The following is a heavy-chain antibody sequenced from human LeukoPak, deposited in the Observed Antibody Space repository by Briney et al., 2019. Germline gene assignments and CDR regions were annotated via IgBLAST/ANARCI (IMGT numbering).Heavy chain of an antibody. Sequence: SETLSLTCTVSGGSISTYYWGWIRQPPGKGLEWIGTNYYSGSTYYNPSLKSRVTVSVDTSRNQFSLKLSSVTAADTAFYYCASGWLHLGENYFDYWGQGTPVTVSS. D-gene: IGHD5-12*01. CDR3: ASGWLHLGENYFDY. CDR2: NYYSGST. V-gene: IGHV4-39*01. CDR1: GGSISTYY. J-gene: IGHJ4*02.